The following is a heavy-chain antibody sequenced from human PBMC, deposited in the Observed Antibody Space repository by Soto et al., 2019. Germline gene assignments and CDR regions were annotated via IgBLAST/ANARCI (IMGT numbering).Heavy chain of an antibody. V-gene: IGHV2-70*01. Sequence: SGPTLVNPTQTLTLTCTFSGFSLSTSGMCVSWIRQPPGKALEWLAFIDFDDDKYYSTSLKTRLTISKDTSKNQVVLTMTNMDPVDTATYYCARIPDYDFWSGYYTGAYYYGMDVWGQGTTVTVSS. J-gene: IGHJ6*02. CDR2: IDFDDDK. CDR1: GFSLSTSGMC. CDR3: ARIPDYDFWSGYYTGAYYYGMDV. D-gene: IGHD3-3*01.